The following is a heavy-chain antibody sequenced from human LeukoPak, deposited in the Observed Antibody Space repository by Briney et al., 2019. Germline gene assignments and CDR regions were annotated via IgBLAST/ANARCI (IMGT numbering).Heavy chain of an antibody. D-gene: IGHD6-19*01. Sequence: PGGSLRLSCAASGFTFSSYGMHWVRQAPGKGLEWVAFIRYDGSNKYYADSVKGRFTISRDNSKNTLYLQMNSLRAEDTAVYYCATTLYFIPVAVDYYFDYWGQGTMVTVSS. CDR1: GFTFSSYG. V-gene: IGHV3-30*02. J-gene: IGHJ4*02. CDR3: ATTLYFIPVAVDYYFDY. CDR2: IRYDGSNK.